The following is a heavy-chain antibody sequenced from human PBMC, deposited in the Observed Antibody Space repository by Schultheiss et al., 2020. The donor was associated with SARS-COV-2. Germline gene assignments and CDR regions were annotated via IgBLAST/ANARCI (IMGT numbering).Heavy chain of an antibody. V-gene: IGHV4-4*02. CDR3: ARDGISIDRTWAFDI. Sequence: GSLRLSCAVSGASISSSNWWSWVRQPPGKGLEWIGYIYYSGSTNYNPSLKSRVTISVDTSKNQFSLKLSSVTAADTAVYYCARDGISIDRTWAFDIWGQGTMVTVSS. CDR2: IYYSGST. CDR1: GASISSSNW. D-gene: IGHD3-3*01. J-gene: IGHJ3*02.